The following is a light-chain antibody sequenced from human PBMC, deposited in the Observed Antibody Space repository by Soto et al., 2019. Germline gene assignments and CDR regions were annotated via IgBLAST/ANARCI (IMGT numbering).Light chain of an antibody. CDR3: QQSYITPYT. Sequence: DIQMTQSPSSLSASVRDTVTITCRASQSISVHLNWYQQKPGEVPKLLIYAASNLHSGVPSRFSGSGSETDFALTISSLQPEDFATYYCQQSYITPYTLGQGTRLESK. CDR2: AAS. V-gene: IGKV1-39*01. J-gene: IGKJ2*01. CDR1: QSISVH.